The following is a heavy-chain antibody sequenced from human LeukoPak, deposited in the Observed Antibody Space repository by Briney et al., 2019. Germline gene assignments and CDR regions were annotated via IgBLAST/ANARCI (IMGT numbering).Heavy chain of an antibody. D-gene: IGHD4-23*01. CDR2: IYSGGPT. CDR1: GFTVSLYY. CDR3: ARVAAGYSVNYFDY. J-gene: IGHJ4*02. V-gene: IGHV3-53*01. Sequence: GGSLRLSCAASGFTVSLYYMTWVHQAPGKGLEWVSVIYSGGPTYYADSVKGRFTISRDNVENSLYLQMNSLRDEDTAVYYCARVAAGYSVNYFDYWGQGTLVTVSS.